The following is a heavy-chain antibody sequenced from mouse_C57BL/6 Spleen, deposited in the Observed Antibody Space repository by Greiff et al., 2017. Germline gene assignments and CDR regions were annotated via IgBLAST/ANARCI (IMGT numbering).Heavy chain of an antibody. D-gene: IGHD1-1*01. V-gene: IGHV5-12*01. Sequence: EVMLVESGGGLVQPGGSLKLSCAASGFTFSDYYMYWVRQTPEKRLEWVAYISNGGGSTYYPDTVTGRFTISRDNAKNTLYLQMSRLKSEDTAMYYCARGGSSPFAYRGQGTLVTVSA. CDR2: ISNGGGST. CDR1: GFTFSDYY. J-gene: IGHJ3*01. CDR3: ARGGSSPFAY.